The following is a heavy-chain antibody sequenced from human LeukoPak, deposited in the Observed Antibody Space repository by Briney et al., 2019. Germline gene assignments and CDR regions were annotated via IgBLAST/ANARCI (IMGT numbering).Heavy chain of an antibody. D-gene: IGHD6-6*01. Sequence: PSETLSLTCAVYGGSFSGYYWSWIRQPPGKGLEWIGEINHSGSTNHNPSLKSRVTISVDTSKNQFSLKLSSVTAADTAVYYCARGFRIAARPFDYWDQGTLVTVSS. J-gene: IGHJ4*02. CDR2: INHSGST. CDR1: GGSFSGYY. CDR3: ARGFRIAARPFDY. V-gene: IGHV4-34*01.